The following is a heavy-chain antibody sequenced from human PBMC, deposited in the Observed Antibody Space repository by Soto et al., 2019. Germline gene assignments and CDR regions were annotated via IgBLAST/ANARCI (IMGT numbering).Heavy chain of an antibody. CDR3: GRDRDGSGWYG. CDR2: IIPIFGTA. CDR1: GATFSSYA. Sequence: QVQLVQSGAEVKKPGSSVKVSCKASGATFSSYAISWVRQAPGQGLEWMGGIIPIFGTANYAPTFQGRVTITADESTSTAYMELSSLRSEDTAVYSCGRDRDGSGWYGCGQGTLVTVSS. D-gene: IGHD6-19*01. V-gene: IGHV1-69*01. J-gene: IGHJ4*02.